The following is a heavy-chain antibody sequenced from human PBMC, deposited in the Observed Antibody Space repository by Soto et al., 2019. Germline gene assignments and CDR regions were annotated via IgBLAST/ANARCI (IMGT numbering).Heavy chain of an antibody. CDR1: GGTFSSYA. J-gene: IGHJ4*02. V-gene: IGHV1-69*06. CDR2: IIPIFGTA. CDR3: ASPGVGTLKAFDY. Sequence: QVQLVQSGAEVKKPGSSVKVSCKASGGTFSSYAISWLRQAPGQGLEWMEGIIPIFGTANYAQKFQGRVTITADKSTSTAYMELSSLRSEDTAVYYCASPGVGTLKAFDYWGQGTLVTVSS. D-gene: IGHD3-3*01.